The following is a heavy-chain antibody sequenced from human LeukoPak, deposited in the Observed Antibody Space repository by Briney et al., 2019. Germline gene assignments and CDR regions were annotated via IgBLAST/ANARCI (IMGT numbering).Heavy chain of an antibody. CDR1: GLTFSSYG. Sequence: GGSLRLSCAASGLTFSSYGMHWVRQAPGKGLEWVAYIRYDGSTQYYADSLKGRFTISRHNAKNSLYLHMNSLRAEDTAVYYCARGADGVSSNSRGWFDPWGQGTLVTVSS. CDR3: ARGADGVSSNSRGWFDP. D-gene: IGHD2-15*01. CDR2: IRYDGSTQ. V-gene: IGHV3-30*02. J-gene: IGHJ5*02.